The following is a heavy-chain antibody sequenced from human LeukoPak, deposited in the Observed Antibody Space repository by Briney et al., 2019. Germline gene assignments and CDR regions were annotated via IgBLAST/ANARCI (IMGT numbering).Heavy chain of an antibody. Sequence: GESLKISCKGSGYSFTNYWIGWVRQMPGKGLEWMGIIFPGDSDTRYSPSFQGQVTISADKSINTAYLRWGSLKASDTAMYFCARRKSFGSYYEKGDYYYYYGMDVWGQGTTVTVSS. CDR3: ARRKSFGSYYEKGDYYYYYGMDV. V-gene: IGHV5-51*01. J-gene: IGHJ6*02. CDR2: IFPGDSDT. D-gene: IGHD3-16*01. CDR1: GYSFTNYW.